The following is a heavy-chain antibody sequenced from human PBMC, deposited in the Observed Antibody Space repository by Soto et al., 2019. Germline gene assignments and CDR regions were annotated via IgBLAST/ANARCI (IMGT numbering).Heavy chain of an antibody. CDR3: ARATQYYFDTSGYPTAPHFAFDI. J-gene: IGHJ3*02. CDR2: IYDSGSS. CDR1: GGSISSDGSS. Sequence: SETLSLTCAVSGGSISSDGSSWSWIRQPPGKGLEWIGYIYDSGSSYYNPSLKSRVTISVDTSKNQFSLKLSSVTAADTAVYYCARATQYYFDTSGYPTAPHFAFDIWGQGTMVTVSS. D-gene: IGHD3-22*01. V-gene: IGHV4-30-2*01.